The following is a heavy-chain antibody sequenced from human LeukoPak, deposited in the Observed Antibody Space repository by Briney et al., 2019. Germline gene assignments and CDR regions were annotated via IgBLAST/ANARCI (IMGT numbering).Heavy chain of an antibody. D-gene: IGHD1-1*01. CDR3: ARTTGTTDAFDI. V-gene: IGHV1-46*01. CDR2: INPSGGST. J-gene: IGHJ3*02. CDR1: GYTFTSYY. Sequence: ASVKVSCKASGYTFTSYYMHWVRQAPGQGLEWMGIINPSGGSTSYAQKFQGRVTMTRDMSTSTVYMELSSLRSEDTAVYYCARTTGTTDAFDIWGQGTMVTVSS.